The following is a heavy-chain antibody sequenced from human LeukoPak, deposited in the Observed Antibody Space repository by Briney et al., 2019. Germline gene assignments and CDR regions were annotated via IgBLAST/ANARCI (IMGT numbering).Heavy chain of an antibody. CDR2: ISSSGSTI. CDR3: VRDFLVSNYYDSSGYPYFDY. D-gene: IGHD3-22*01. CDR1: GFTFSDYY. J-gene: IGHJ4*02. Sequence: GGSLRLSCAASGFTFSDYYMSWISQAPGKGLEWVSYISSSGSTIYYADSVKGRFTISRDNAKNSLYLQMNSLRAEDTAVYYCVRDFLVSNYYDSSGYPYFDYWGQGTLVTVSS. V-gene: IGHV3-11*01.